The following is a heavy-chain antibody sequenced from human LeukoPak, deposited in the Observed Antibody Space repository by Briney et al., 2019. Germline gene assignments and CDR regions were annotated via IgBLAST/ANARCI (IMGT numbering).Heavy chain of an antibody. Sequence: ASVKVSCKASGYTFTSYAMNWVRQAPGQGLEWMGWINTNTGNPTYAQGFTGRFVFSLDTSVSTAYLQISSLKAEDTAVYYCARDGEAAVLYGMDVWGQGTTVTVSS. CDR2: INTNTGNP. J-gene: IGHJ6*02. CDR3: ARDGEAAVLYGMDV. V-gene: IGHV7-4-1*02. CDR1: GYTFTSYA. D-gene: IGHD6-13*01.